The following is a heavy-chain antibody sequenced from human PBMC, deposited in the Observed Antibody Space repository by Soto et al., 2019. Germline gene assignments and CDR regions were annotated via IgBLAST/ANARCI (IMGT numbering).Heavy chain of an antibody. CDR2: IYYSGST. CDR3: ARGFVSGWYYYYYGMDV. J-gene: IGHJ6*02. D-gene: IGHD6-19*01. V-gene: IGHV4-39*07. CDR1: GGSISSSSYY. Sequence: SETLSLTCTVSGGSISSSSYYWGWIRQPPGKGLEWIGSIYYSGSTYYNPSLMSRVTISVDTSTNQFSLKQSSVTAADTAVYYCARGFVSGWYYYYYGMDVWGQGTTVTVSS.